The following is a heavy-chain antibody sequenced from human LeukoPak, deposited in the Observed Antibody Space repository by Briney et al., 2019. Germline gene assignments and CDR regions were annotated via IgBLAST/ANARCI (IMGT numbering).Heavy chain of an antibody. Sequence: KPSETLSLTCTVSGGSISSTAYYWGWIRQPPGKGLEWIGSIYYSGNTYYYPSLKSRVTISVDTSKNQFSLKLNSVTAADTAVYYCARQSTAMGTFDFWGQGTLVPVSS. CDR3: ARQSTAMGTFDF. V-gene: IGHV4-39*01. J-gene: IGHJ4*02. D-gene: IGHD5-18*01. CDR2: IYYSGNT. CDR1: GGSISSTAYY.